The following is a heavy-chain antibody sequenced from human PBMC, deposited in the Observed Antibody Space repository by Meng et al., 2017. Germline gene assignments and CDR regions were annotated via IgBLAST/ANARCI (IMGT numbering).Heavy chain of an antibody. V-gene: IGHV1-69*01. CDR3: ARARLDYYDSSGYYLGGFDY. CDR1: DSPSRAYA. D-gene: IGHD3-22*01. CDR2: IVPIFGTA. J-gene: IGHJ4*02. Sequence: VKKTGWSEKWSCLACDSPSRAYALRWGGQATGPGLGWMGGIVPIFGTANYAQKFQGRVTMTADESTSTAYMKLRSLSSAETAVYYCARARLDYYDSSGYYLGGFDYWGQGTLVTVSS.